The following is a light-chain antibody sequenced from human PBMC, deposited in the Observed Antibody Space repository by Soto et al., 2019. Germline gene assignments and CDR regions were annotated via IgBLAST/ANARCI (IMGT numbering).Light chain of an antibody. V-gene: IGKV1-39*01. Sequence: DIQMTQSPSSLSASVGDRVTITCRASQSISSYLNWYQQKPGKAPKLLIYAASSLQSGVPSRFSGSGSGTDITLTISSLQPEDFATYYYQQSYSTPTFGQGTKVEIK. CDR2: AAS. J-gene: IGKJ1*01. CDR1: QSISSY. CDR3: QQSYSTPT.